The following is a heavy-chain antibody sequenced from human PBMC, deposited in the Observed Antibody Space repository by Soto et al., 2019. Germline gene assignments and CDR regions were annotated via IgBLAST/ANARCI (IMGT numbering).Heavy chain of an antibody. D-gene: IGHD5-12*01. CDR2: ISSDGSHQ. V-gene: IGHV3-30*04. Sequence: QVHLVESGGGVVQPGRSLRLSCSTSGFSFITYAMHWVRQAPSKGLEWVAIISSDGSHQYYADSVKGRFTISRDNSRNTLYLQMNSLKAEDTAVYYCARAPYGGHVGRFDSWGQGALVTVSS. J-gene: IGHJ4*02. CDR3: ARAPYGGHVGRFDS. CDR1: GFSFITYA.